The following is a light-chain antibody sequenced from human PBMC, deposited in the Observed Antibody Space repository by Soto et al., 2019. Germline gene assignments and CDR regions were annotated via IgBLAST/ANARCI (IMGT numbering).Light chain of an antibody. V-gene: IGKV1-39*01. CDR2: DAS. Sequence: DIQMTQSPSSLSASVGDRVTITCRASQSISTSLCWFQQKPGRAPKLLISDASTLQSGVPSRFSGSVFGTDFTLTISSLQPEDCATYYCLQSYCVPRTFGQGTDLEIK. J-gene: IGKJ2*01. CDR3: LQSYCVPRT. CDR1: QSISTS.